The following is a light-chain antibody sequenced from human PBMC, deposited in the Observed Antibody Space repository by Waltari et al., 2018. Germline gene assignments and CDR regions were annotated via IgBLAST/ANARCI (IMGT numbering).Light chain of an antibody. CDR2: AAA. CDR1: QDIGND. Sequence: AIQMTQSPSSLSASVGDRVIITCRASQDIGNDLAWFQQKPGKAPMLLIYAAATLQSGVPSRFSGSGSGTDFTLTVSSLQPEDFATYYCLQDFSYPLTFGQGTRVGIK. J-gene: IGKJ1*01. V-gene: IGKV1-6*01. CDR3: LQDFSYPLT.